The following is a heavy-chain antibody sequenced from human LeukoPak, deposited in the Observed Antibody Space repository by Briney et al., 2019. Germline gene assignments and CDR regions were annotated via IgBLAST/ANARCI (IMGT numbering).Heavy chain of an antibody. J-gene: IGHJ4*02. D-gene: IGHD4-17*01. CDR2: IYSGGGT. Sequence: PGGSLRLSCAASGFTVRNTYMNWVRQAPGKGLEWVSVIYSGGGTYYADSVKGRFTISRDNSKNMLYLQMNSLRAVDTAVYYCVRDDRRYGDYGYFDYWGQGTLVTVSS. CDR3: VRDDRRYGDYGYFDY. V-gene: IGHV3-66*01. CDR1: GFTVRNTY.